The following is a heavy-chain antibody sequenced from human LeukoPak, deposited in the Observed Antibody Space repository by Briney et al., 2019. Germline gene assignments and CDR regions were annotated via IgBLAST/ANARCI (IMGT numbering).Heavy chain of an antibody. CDR2: IIPIFGTA. J-gene: IGHJ4*02. D-gene: IGHD5-18*01. CDR3: ARGDTAMGHFDY. Sequence: ASVKVSCKASGGTFSSYAISWVRQAPGQWLEWMGGIIPIFGTANYAQKFQGRVTITADESTSTAYMELSSLRSEDTAVYYCARGDTAMGHFDYWGQGTLVTVSS. CDR1: GGTFSSYA. V-gene: IGHV1-69*13.